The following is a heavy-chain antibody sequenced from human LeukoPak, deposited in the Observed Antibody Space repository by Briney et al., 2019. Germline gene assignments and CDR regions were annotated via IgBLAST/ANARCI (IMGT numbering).Heavy chain of an antibody. D-gene: IGHD2-2*01. CDR1: GYTFTGYY. CDR2: INPNSGGT. J-gene: IGHJ5*02. V-gene: IGHV1-2*02. CDR3: ARGEFLGCSSTSCYDYWFDP. Sequence: ASVKVSCKASGYTFTGYYMHWVRQAPGQGLEWMGWINPNSGGTNYAQKFQGRVTMTRDTSISTAYMELSRLRSDGTAVYYCARGEFLGCSSTSCYDYWFDPWGQGTLVTVSS.